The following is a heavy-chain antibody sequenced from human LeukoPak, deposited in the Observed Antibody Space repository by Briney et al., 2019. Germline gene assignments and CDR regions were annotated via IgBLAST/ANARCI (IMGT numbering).Heavy chain of an antibody. V-gene: IGHV1-69*06. Sequence: SVKVSCKAPGGTFSSYAISWVRQAPGQGLEWMGGIIPIFGTANYAQKFQGRVTITADKSTSTAYMELSSLRSEDTAVYYCARGGIAAAGSHFDYWGQGTLVTVSS. CDR3: ARGGIAAAGSHFDY. D-gene: IGHD6-13*01. CDR2: IIPIFGTA. CDR1: GGTFSSYA. J-gene: IGHJ4*02.